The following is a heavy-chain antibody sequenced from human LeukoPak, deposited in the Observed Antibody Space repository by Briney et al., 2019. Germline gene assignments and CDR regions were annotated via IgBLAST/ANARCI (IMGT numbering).Heavy chain of an antibody. CDR2: INWNGGST. Sequence: GGSLRLSCAASGFTFDDYGMSWVRQAPGKGLEWVSGINWNGGSTGYADSVKGRFTISRDNAKNSLYLQMNSLGAEDTALYYCARGIAVAVPYAFDIWGQGTMATVSS. D-gene: IGHD6-19*01. J-gene: IGHJ3*02. CDR3: ARGIAVAVPYAFDI. V-gene: IGHV3-20*04. CDR1: GFTFDDYG.